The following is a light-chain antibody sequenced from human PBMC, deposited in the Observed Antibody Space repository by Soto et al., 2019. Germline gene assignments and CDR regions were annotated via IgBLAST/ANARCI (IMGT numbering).Light chain of an antibody. Sequence: DIQLTQSPSSLSASVGDRVTITCRASQSISIYLNWYQQKPGKAPKLLIYAASSLQSGVPSRFSGSGSGTDFTLTISSLQPEDFATYYCQQSYSSPYTFGHGTKLEIK. CDR2: AAS. V-gene: IGKV1-39*01. CDR3: QQSYSSPYT. CDR1: QSISIY. J-gene: IGKJ2*01.